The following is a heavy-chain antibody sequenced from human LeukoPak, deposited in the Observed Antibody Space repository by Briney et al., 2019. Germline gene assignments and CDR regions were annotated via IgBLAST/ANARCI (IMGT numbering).Heavy chain of an antibody. CDR3: VRSFDM. J-gene: IGHJ3*02. CDR1: RFTFSHYC. Sequence: GVSQTLFCAASRFTFSHYCMHWAPQSPGKGLVWVSRVKSDGSLTHYADSVKGRFNISRDNAKNTLYLQMNSLTADDKAVFYCVRSFDMWGQGTMVTVSS. V-gene: IGHV3-74*01. CDR2: VKSDGSLT.